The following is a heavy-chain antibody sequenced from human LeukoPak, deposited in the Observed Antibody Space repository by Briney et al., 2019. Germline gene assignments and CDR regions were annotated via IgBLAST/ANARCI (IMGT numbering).Heavy chain of an antibody. CDR1: GFTFSSYS. CDR2: ISSSSSYI. V-gene: IGHV3-21*01. J-gene: IGHJ4*02. Sequence: GGSLRLSCAASGFTFSSYSMNWVRQAPGKGLEGVSSISSSSSYIYYADSVKGRFPISRDNAKNSLYLQMNSLRAEDTAVYYCARDLGPAMVRGVIVYWGQGTLVTVSS. CDR3: ARDLGPAMVRGVIVY. D-gene: IGHD3-10*01.